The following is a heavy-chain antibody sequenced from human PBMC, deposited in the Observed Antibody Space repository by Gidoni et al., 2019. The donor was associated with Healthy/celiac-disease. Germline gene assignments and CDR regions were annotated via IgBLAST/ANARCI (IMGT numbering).Heavy chain of an antibody. CDR1: GFTCSSYS. V-gene: IGHV3-21*01. Sequence: EVQLVESGGGLVKPGGSLRLSCPASGFTCSSYSMNWVRQAPGKGLEWVSSISSSSSYIYYADSVKGRFTISRDNAKNSLYLQMNSLRAEDTAVYYCAREGIAAAGTDYWGQGTLVTVSS. J-gene: IGHJ4*02. CDR2: ISSSSSYI. D-gene: IGHD6-13*01. CDR3: AREGIAAAGTDY.